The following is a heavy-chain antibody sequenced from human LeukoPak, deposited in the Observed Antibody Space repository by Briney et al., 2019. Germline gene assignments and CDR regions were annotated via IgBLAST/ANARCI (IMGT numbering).Heavy chain of an antibody. D-gene: IGHD6-19*01. CDR1: GGTFSSYA. J-gene: IGHJ5*02. CDR2: IIPIFGTA. CDR3: ASAGYSSGINWWNWFDP. Sequence: SVKVSCKASGGTFSSYAISWVRQAPGQGLEWMGGIIPIFGTANYAQKFQGRVTITAGESTSTAYMELSSLRSEDTAVYYCASAGYSSGINWWNWFDPWGQGTLVTVSS. V-gene: IGHV1-69*13.